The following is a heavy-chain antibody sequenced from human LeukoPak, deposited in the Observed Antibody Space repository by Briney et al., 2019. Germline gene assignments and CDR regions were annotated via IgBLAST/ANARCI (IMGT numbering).Heavy chain of an antibody. CDR3: AKVGNDYGDRYWFDP. D-gene: IGHD4-17*01. J-gene: IGHJ5*02. Sequence: GGSLRLSCAASGFTFSSYGMHWVRQAPGKGLEWVAFIRYDGSNKYYADSVKGRFTISRGNSKNTLYLQMDSLRAEDTAVYYCAKVGNDYGDRYWFDPWGQGTLVTVSS. V-gene: IGHV3-30*02. CDR2: IRYDGSNK. CDR1: GFTFSSYG.